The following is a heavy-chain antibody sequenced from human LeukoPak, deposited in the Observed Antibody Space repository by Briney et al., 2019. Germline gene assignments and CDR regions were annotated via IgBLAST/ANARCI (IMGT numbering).Heavy chain of an antibody. J-gene: IGHJ4*02. D-gene: IGHD3-16*02. CDR1: GFTFSSYA. CDR2: ISNSGGTT. Sequence: GGSLRLSCAASGFTFSSYAMSWVRQAPGKGLEWVSTISNSGGTTYYADSVKGRFTISRDNSKNTLYLQMNSLRAEDTAVYYCAKDLSAFGGVIVIAYDYWGQGTLVTVSS. V-gene: IGHV3-23*01. CDR3: AKDLSAFGGVIVIAYDY.